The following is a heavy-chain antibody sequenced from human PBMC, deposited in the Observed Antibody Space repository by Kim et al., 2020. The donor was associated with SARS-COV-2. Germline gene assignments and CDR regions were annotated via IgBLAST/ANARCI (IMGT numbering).Heavy chain of an antibody. CDR2: IKASGGGA. V-gene: IGHV3-23*01. D-gene: IGHD3-3*01. J-gene: IGHJ3*01. CDR3: VKWKNVFWSGYYSDVFDV. Sequence: GGSLRLSCAASTFTFSNYAMSWVRQAPGKGLEWVSTIKASGGGASFADSVKGRFTVSRDNSKNMLFMQMNSLSAEDTAVYFCVKWKNVFWSGYYSDVFDV. CDR1: TFTFSNYA.